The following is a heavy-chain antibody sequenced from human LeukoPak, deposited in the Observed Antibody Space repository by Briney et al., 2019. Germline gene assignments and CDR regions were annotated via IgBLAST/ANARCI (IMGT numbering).Heavy chain of an antibody. Sequence: SETLSLTCSVSGGSIRGDDYYWGWVRQSPGKALELIXXXXXSXETYYFPSLKSRISISVDTSQRQFFLRLNSMTAAETAVYXCAXXXXXTXXXVVRXRPXYMKVWGTGTTVTVSS. V-gene: IGHV4-30-4*08. CDR3: AXXXXXTXXXVVRXRPXYMKV. CDR1: GGSIRGDDYY. CDR2: XXXSXET. D-gene: IGHD3-22*01. J-gene: IGHJ6*03.